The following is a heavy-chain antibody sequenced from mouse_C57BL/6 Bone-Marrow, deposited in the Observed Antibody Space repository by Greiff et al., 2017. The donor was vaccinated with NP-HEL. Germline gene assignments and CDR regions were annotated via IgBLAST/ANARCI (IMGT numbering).Heavy chain of an antibody. V-gene: IGHV5-16*01. D-gene: IGHD1-1*01. J-gene: IGHJ2*01. CDR2: INYDGSST. CDR1: GFTFSDYY. Sequence: EVQLVESEGGLVQPGSSMKLSCTASGFTFSDYYMAWVRQVPEKGLEWVANINYDGSSTYYLDSLKSRFIISRDNAKNILYLQMSSLKSEDTATYYCAREGTTVVAFDYWGQGTTLTVSS. CDR3: AREGTTVVAFDY.